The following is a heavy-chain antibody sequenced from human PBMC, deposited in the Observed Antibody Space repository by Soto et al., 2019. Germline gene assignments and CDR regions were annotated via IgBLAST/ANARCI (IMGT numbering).Heavy chain of an antibody. D-gene: IGHD2-21*01. CDR3: ARDRKLVLAGIFDYYGMDV. CDR1: GGSISGYV. CDR2: IASSGTI. Sequence: AGTLCLTCGVSGGSISGYVWTWIRQPPGRGLEWIGNIASSGTISYNSSLKSRVTISLDTSRNHLSLKLSSVSAEDTAVYFCARDRKLVLAGIFDYYGMDVWGQGTMVTVSS. V-gene: IGHV4-59*01. J-gene: IGHJ6*02.